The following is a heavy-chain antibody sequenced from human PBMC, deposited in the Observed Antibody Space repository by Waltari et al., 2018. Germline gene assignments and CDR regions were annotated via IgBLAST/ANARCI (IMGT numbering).Heavy chain of an antibody. CDR3: ARXYXIVATIRPPDX. D-gene: IGHD5-12*01. CDR1: GYTFXGXY. J-gene: IGHJ4*02. V-gene: IGHV1-2*06. CDR2: INPNSXGX. Sequence: QVXLVQSGAEVKKPGASVTVSCQASGYTFXGXYMHWVRPAPGQGLEWMGRINPNSXGXNYAQKFXXRVTMTRDTSXSTAYMELSRLRSDDTAVYYCARXYXIVATIRPPDXWGQGTXVTXSS.